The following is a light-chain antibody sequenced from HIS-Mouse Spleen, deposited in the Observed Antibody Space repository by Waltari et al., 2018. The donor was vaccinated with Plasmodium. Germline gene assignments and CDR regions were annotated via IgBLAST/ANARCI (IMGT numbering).Light chain of an antibody. V-gene: IGLV3-1*01. CDR3: QAWDSSTWV. J-gene: IGLJ3*02. CDR1: KVGDKY. Sequence: SYELTLPPSVSVSPGQTASITCSGDKVGDKYACWYQQKPGQSPGLVIYQDSKRPSGIPERFSGSNSGNTATLTISGTQAMDEADYYCQAWDSSTWVFGGGTKLTVL. CDR2: QDS.